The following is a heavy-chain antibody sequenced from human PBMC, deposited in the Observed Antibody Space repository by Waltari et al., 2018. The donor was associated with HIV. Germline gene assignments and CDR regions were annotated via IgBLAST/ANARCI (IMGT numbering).Heavy chain of an antibody. J-gene: IGHJ6*02. D-gene: IGHD1-7*01. CDR2: INPNSGGT. V-gene: IGHV1-2*02. Sequence: QVQLVQSGAEGTKPGASLKVSCQAFGHHFTGDYMHWVRQAPGQGLEWMGWINPNSGGTNYAQKFQGRVTMTRDTSISTAYMELSRLRSDDTAVYYCARDRARTTDYYYYGMDVWGQGTTVTVSS. CDR1: GHHFTGDY. CDR3: ARDRARTTDYYYYGMDV.